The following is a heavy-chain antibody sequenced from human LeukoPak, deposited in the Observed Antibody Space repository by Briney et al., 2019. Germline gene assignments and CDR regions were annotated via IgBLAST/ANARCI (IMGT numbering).Heavy chain of an antibody. CDR1: GGSFSGYY. CDR3: ARARSIVVVTATTEYDAFDI. Sequence: SETLSLTCAVYGGSFSGYYWSCIRQPPGKGLEWIGEINHSGSTNYNPSLKSRVTISVDTSKNQFSLKLSSVTAADTAVYYCARARSIVVVTATTEYDAFDIWGQGTMVTVSS. CDR2: INHSGST. D-gene: IGHD2-21*02. V-gene: IGHV4-34*01. J-gene: IGHJ3*02.